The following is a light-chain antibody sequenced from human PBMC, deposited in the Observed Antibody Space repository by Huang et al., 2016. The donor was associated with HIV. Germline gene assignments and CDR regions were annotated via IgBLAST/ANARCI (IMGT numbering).Light chain of an antibody. Sequence: IQLTQSPSSLSASVGDRVAITCRASEGINSYLAWYQPKPGKAPKLLIYAASTLQSGVPSRFSGSGSGTDFTLTISSLQPEDFATYYCQQLNVYPLTFGGGTKVEIK. V-gene: IGKV1-9*01. CDR3: QQLNVYPLT. J-gene: IGKJ4*01. CDR1: EGINSY. CDR2: AAS.